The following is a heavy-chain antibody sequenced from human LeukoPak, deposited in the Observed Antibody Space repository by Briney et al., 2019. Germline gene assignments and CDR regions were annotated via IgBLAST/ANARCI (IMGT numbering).Heavy chain of an antibody. D-gene: IGHD2-21*01. CDR2: ISDSGSDT. J-gene: IGHJ4*02. CDR3: ARNGGGLAY. V-gene: IGHV3-48*03. Sequence: GGSLRLSCVASKFTFSTYGMVWVRQAPGKGLEWVSYISDSGSDTYYVDSVKGRVTISRENAKISLFLQMNSLRVEDTAIYYCARNGGGLAYWGQGTLVTVSS. CDR1: KFTFSTYG.